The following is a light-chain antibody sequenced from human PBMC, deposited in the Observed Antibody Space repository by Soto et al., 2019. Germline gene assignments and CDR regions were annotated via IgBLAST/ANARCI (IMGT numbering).Light chain of an antibody. J-gene: IGKJ2*01. Sequence: EIVLTQSPGTLSLSPGERATLFCRASQSAANYYIAWYQQKPGQAPSLLIYGTSKRATGIPDRFNGSGSGTDFTLHITSVAPEDFAVYYCQQFVNSPYTFGQGTKLEI. CDR2: GTS. CDR3: QQFVNSPYT. CDR1: QSAANYY. V-gene: IGKV3-20*01.